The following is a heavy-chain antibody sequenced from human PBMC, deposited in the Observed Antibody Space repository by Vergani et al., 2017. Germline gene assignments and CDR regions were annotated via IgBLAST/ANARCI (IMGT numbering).Heavy chain of an antibody. V-gene: IGHV3-33*01. CDR2: TWYDGNNK. D-gene: IGHD1-14*01. CDR3: ARDLRLLYNRFDP. Sequence: QEQLLQSGGGVVQPGGSLRLSCIGSGYTFGHFDMHWVRQAPGKGLAWVAVTWYDGNNKQYADSVKGRFTISRDNSKSTMYLQMNSLRDEDTGVYYCARDLRLLYNRFDPWGQGTLVTVSS. J-gene: IGHJ5*02. CDR1: GYTFGHFD.